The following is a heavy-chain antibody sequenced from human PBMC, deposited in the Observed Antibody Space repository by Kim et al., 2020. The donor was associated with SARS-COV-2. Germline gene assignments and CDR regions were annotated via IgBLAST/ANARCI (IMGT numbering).Heavy chain of an antibody. D-gene: IGHD1-7*01. V-gene: IGHV5-51*01. CDR2: IYPGDSDT. CDR3: ARSSLELRDYYYYGMDV. J-gene: IGHJ6*02. Sequence: GESLKISCKGSGYSFTSYWIGWVRQMPGKGLEWMGIIYPGDSDTRYSPSFQGQVTISADKSISTAYLQWSSLKASDTAMYYCARSSLELRDYYYYGMDVWGQGTTVTVSS. CDR1: GYSFTSYW.